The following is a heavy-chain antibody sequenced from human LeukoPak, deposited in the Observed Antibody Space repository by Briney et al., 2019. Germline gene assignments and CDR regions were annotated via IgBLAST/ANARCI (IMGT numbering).Heavy chain of an antibody. V-gene: IGHV3-48*03. Sequence: GGSLRLSCAASGFTFSSYEMNWVRQAPGKGLEWVSYISSSGSTIYYADSVKGRFTISRDNAKNSLYLQMNSLRAEDTAVYYCARGDVAAAGTGIINYYYGMDVRGKGTTVTVSS. D-gene: IGHD6-13*01. CDR2: ISSSGSTI. J-gene: IGHJ6*04. CDR3: ARGDVAAAGTGIINYYYGMDV. CDR1: GFTFSSYE.